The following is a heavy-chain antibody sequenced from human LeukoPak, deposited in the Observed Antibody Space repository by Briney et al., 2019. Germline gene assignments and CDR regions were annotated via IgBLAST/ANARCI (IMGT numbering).Heavy chain of an antibody. CDR1: GFTFSSYG. D-gene: IGHD3-22*01. J-gene: IGHJ4*02. CDR2: ISGSGGST. V-gene: IGHV3-23*01. CDR3: ARDFDYYDDSGYQTYYFDY. Sequence: PGGSLRLSCAASGFTFSSYGMSRVRQAPGKGLEWVSAISGSGGSTYYAGSVKGRFTISRDNSKNTLYLQMNSLRAEDTAVYYCARDFDYYDDSGYQTYYFDYWGQGTLVTVSS.